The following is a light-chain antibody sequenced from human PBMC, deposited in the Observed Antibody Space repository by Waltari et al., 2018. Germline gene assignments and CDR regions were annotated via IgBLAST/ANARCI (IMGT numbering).Light chain of an antibody. CDR3: EAWDDSLSGYV. J-gene: IGLJ1*01. CDR1: SANIGSNP. V-gene: IGLV1-44*01. CDR2: NNS. Sequence: QSVLTQPPSASGTPGQRVTISCSGSSANIGSNPVNWYQQLPGTAPKLLINNNSPRPSGVPDRSSGSKSGTSASLAISGLLSDDEAEYYCEAWDDSLSGYVFGHGT.